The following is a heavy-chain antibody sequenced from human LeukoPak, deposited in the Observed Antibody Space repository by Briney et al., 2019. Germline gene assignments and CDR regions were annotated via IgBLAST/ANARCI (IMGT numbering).Heavy chain of an antibody. V-gene: IGHV4-39*07. Sequence: PSETLSLTCTVSGGSISSSSYYWGWIRQPPGKGLEWIGSIYYSGSTYYNPSLKSRVTISVDTSKNQFSLKLSSVTAADTAVYYCARVLPYSLQELNWFDPWGQGTLVTVSS. CDR3: ARVLPYSLQELNWFDP. CDR1: GGSISSSSYY. J-gene: IGHJ5*02. D-gene: IGHD1-26*01. CDR2: IYYSGST.